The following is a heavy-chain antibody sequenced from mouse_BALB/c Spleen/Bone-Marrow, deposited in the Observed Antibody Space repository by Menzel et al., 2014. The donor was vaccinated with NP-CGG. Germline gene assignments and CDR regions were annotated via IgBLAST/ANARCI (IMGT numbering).Heavy chain of an antibody. D-gene: IGHD2-14*01. Sequence: EVQGVESGGGLVQPGGSRKLSCAASGFTFSSFGMHWVRQAPEKGLEWVAYISSGSSTIYYADTVKGRFTISRDNPKNTLFLEMTSLRSEDTAKYYCARRYRYDYFDYWGQGTTLTVSS. V-gene: IGHV5-17*02. J-gene: IGHJ2*01. CDR3: ARRYRYDYFDY. CDR1: GFTFSSFG. CDR2: ISSGSSTI.